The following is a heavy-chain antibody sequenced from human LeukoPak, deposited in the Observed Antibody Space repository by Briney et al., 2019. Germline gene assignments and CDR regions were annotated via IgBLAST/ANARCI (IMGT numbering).Heavy chain of an antibody. D-gene: IGHD6-19*01. Sequence: ASVKVSCKASGYTCPSYFMHWVRQAPGQGLEWMGIINPTGGSTTYAQKFQGRVTMTRDTSTSTVYMELSSLRSEDTAVYYCARASIAVAGIGYWGQGTLVTVSS. V-gene: IGHV1-46*01. CDR1: GYTCPSYF. J-gene: IGHJ4*02. CDR3: ARASIAVAGIGY. CDR2: INPTGGST.